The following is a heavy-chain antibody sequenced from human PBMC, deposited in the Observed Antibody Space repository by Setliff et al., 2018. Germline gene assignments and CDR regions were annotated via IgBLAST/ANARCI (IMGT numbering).Heavy chain of an antibody. CDR1: GFTFSDYY. CDR3: ASGLERGY. V-gene: IGHV3-23*01. J-gene: IGHJ4*02. D-gene: IGHD1-1*01. CDR2: ISGSGGST. Sequence: QPGGSLRLSCATSGFTFSDYYMSWIRQAPGKGLEWVSAISGSGGSTYYADSVKGRFTISRDNSKNTLYLQMNSLRAEDTAVYYCASGLERGYWGQGTLVTVSS.